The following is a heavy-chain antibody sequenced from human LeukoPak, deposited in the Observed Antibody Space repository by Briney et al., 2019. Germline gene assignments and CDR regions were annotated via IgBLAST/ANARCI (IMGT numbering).Heavy chain of an antibody. J-gene: IGHJ2*01. CDR3: ARDSGAYYDSSGYSFDL. V-gene: IGHV3-20*04. CDR2: INWSGGTT. CDR1: GFTFDDYA. D-gene: IGHD3-22*01. Sequence: PGGSLRLSCAASGFTFDDYAMSWVRQVPGKGLEWVSGINWSGGTTRYADSVKGRFTISRDNAKNSLYLQMNSLRAEDTALYYCARDSGAYYDSSGYSFDLWGRGTLVTVSS.